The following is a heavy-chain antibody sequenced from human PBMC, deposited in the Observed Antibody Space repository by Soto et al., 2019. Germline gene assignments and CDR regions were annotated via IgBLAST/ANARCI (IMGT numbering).Heavy chain of an antibody. CDR3: AKDWYQLPIRFDY. V-gene: IGHV3-23*01. CDR2: ISGSGGST. CDR1: GFTFSSYA. J-gene: IGHJ4*02. Sequence: GGSLRLSCAASGFTFSSYAMSWVRQAPGKGLEWVSAISGSGGSTYYADSVKGRFTISRDNSKNTLYPQMNSLRAEDTAVYYCAKDWYQLPIRFDYWGQGTLVTVSS. D-gene: IGHD2-2*01.